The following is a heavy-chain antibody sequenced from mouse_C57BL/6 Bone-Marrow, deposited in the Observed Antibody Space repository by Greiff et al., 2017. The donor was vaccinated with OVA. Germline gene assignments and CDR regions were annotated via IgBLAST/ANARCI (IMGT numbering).Heavy chain of an antibody. J-gene: IGHJ4*01. D-gene: IGHD1-1*01. CDR3: ASVTTVVLHYYAMDY. Sequence: QVQLQQPGAELVKPGASVKMSCKASGYNFTSYWITWVKQRPGQGLEWIGDIYPGSGSTNYNEKFKSKATLTVDTSSSTAYMQLSSLTSEDSAVYYCASVTTVVLHYYAMDYWGQGTSVTVSS. V-gene: IGHV1-55*01. CDR2: IYPGSGST. CDR1: GYNFTSYW.